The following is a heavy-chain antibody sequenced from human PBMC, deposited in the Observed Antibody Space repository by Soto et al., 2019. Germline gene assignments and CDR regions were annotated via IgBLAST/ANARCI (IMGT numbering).Heavy chain of an antibody. Sequence: QVQLVQSGAEVKKPGSSMKVSCKASGGTFSSYAISWVRQAPGQGLEWVGGIIPIFGTANYAQKFQGRVTTTADASTSTAYMEVSSLRSEDTAVYYCSRETVQLERTYDYYYGMDVWGQGTTVNVSS. D-gene: IGHD1-1*01. V-gene: IGHV1-69*01. CDR2: IIPIFGTA. CDR1: GGTFSSYA. CDR3: SRETVQLERTYDYYYGMDV. J-gene: IGHJ6*02.